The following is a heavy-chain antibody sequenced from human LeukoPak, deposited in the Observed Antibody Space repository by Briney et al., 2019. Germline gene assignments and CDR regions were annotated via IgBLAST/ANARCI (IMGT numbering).Heavy chain of an antibody. CDR3: ARAGYYGSGSSPPHDYYYYGMDV. D-gene: IGHD3-10*01. CDR2: IYYSGNT. Sequence: SETLSLTCTVSGGSISSSSYYWGWIRQPPGKGLEWIGSIYYSGNTYYSPSLKSRVTISVDTSKNQFSLKLSSVTAADTAVYHCARAGYYGSGSSPPHDYYYYGMDVWGQGTTVTVSS. V-gene: IGHV4-39*01. CDR1: GGSISSSSYY. J-gene: IGHJ6*02.